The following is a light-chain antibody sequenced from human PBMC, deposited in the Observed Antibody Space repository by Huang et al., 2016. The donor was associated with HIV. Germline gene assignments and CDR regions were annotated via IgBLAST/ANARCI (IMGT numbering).Light chain of an antibody. J-gene: IGKJ2*01. CDR1: QSVGSN. CDR2: GAS. V-gene: IGKV3-15*01. CDR3: QQYNNWPPGSYT. Sequence: EIVMTQSPATLSVSPGERATLSCRASQSVGSNLAWYQQKPGQAPRLLIYGASTRATGITARFSGSGSGTEVTLTISSLQSEDFAVYYCQQYNNWPPGSYTFGQGTKLEIK.